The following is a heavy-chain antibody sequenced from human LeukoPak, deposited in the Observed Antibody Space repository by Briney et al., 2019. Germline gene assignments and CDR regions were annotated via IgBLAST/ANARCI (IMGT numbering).Heavy chain of an antibody. D-gene: IGHD6-13*01. Sequence: GASGKVSFTSSGYTFTFYYMHWVRQAPGQGLERMGWINPNSGGTNYAQKFQGRVTKTSDTSISKAYMELRRLRSDDTAVYYCATEGITAAGDYWVQGSLVSVSS. J-gene: IGHJ4*02. CDR2: INPNSGGT. CDR3: ATEGITAAGDY. CDR1: GYTFTFYY. V-gene: IGHV1-2*02.